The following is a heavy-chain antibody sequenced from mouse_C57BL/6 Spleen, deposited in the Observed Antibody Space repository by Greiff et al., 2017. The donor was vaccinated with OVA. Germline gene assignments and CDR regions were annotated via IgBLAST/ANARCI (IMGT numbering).Heavy chain of an antibody. CDR3: ARWSQAWFAY. V-gene: IGHV1-80*01. CDR2: IYPGDGDT. J-gene: IGHJ3*01. CDR1: GYAFSSYW. Sequence: QVQLKESGAELVKPGASVKISCKASGYAFSSYWMNWVKQRPGKGLEWIGQIYPGDGDTNYNGKFKGKATLTADKSSSTAYMQLSSLTSEDSAVYFCARWSQAWFAYWGQGTLVTVSA.